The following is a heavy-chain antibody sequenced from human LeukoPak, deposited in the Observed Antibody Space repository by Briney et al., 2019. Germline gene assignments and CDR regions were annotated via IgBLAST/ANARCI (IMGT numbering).Heavy chain of an antibody. V-gene: IGHV1-8*01. CDR3: ASYGDYGHYYYYGMDV. J-gene: IGHJ6*02. CDR1: GYTFTSYD. Sequence: ASVKVSCKASGYTFTSYDINWVRQATGQGLEWMGWMNSNSGNTGYAQKFQGRVTMTRNTSISTAYMELSSLRSEDTAVYYCASYGDYGHYYYYGMDVWGQGTTVTVSS. D-gene: IGHD4-17*01. CDR2: MNSNSGNT.